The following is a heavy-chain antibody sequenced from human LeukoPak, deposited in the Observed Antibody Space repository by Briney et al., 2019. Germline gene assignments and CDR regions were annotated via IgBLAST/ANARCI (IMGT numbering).Heavy chain of an antibody. CDR2: ISYDGSKK. D-gene: IGHD5-18*01. V-gene: IGHV3-30*18. J-gene: IGHJ6*02. CDR3: AKSGYSYGSYYCYGMDV. CDR1: GFTFSSYG. Sequence: GGSLRLSCAASGFTFSSYGMHWVRQAPGKGLEWVAVISYDGSKKYYADSVKGRFTISRDNSKNTLYLQMNSLRAEDTAVYYCAKSGYSYGSYYCYGMDVWGQGTTVTVSS.